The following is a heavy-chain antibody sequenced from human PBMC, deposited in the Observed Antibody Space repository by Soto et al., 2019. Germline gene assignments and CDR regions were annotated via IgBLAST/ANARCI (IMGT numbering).Heavy chain of an antibody. CDR3: AREIYDSSGYYYGGLGS. CDR2: INPSGGST. V-gene: IGHV1-46*01. Sequence: QVQLVQSGAEVKKPGASVKVSCKASGYSFTSYYMHWVRQAPGQGLEWMGIINPSGGSTSYAQKFQGRVTMTRDTSSSTVYMELSSLRSEDTAVNYCAREIYDSSGYYYGGLGSWGQGILVTGSS. CDR1: GYSFTSYY. D-gene: IGHD3-22*01. J-gene: IGHJ5*02.